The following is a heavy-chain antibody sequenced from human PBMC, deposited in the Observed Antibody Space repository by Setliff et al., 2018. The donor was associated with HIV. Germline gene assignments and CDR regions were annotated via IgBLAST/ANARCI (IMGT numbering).Heavy chain of an antibody. J-gene: IGHJ5*02. Sequence: PSETLSLTCAASGYSINSGFSRAWIRQLPGQGPQWIGSIYQSGSIYYNPSLQSRVTISVDSSKNQFSLNLFSVTAADTAVYYCARPRRVRSRAWYWFDIWGQGTLVTVSS. CDR2: IYQSGSI. V-gene: IGHV4-38-2*01. D-gene: IGHD6-19*01. CDR1: GYSINSGFS. CDR3: ARPRRVRSRAWYWFDI.